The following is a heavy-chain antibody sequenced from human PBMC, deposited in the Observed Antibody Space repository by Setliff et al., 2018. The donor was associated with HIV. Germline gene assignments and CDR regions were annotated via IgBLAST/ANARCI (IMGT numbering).Heavy chain of an antibody. D-gene: IGHD2-21*01. CDR3: ARQIGGGHWALDY. CDR2: IYYSGST. Sequence: SETLSLTCTVSGGSISSYYWSWIRQPPGKGLEWVGYIYYSGSTTYNPSLKSRVTLSVGTSKNQFSLKLSSVTAADTAVYYCARQIGGGHWALDYWGQGTLVTVSS. J-gene: IGHJ4*02. CDR1: GGSISSYY. V-gene: IGHV4-59*08.